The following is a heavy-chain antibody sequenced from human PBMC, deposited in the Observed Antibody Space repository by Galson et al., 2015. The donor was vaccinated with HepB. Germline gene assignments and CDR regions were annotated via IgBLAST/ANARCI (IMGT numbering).Heavy chain of an antibody. D-gene: IGHD4-23*01. Sequence: SLRLSCAASGFTVSSNYMSWVRQAPGKGLEWVSVIYSGGSTYYADSVKGRFTISRDNSKNTLYLQMNSLRAEDTAVYYCARDIRRDRGGYWGQGTLVTVSS. J-gene: IGHJ4*02. CDR1: GFTVSSNY. V-gene: IGHV3-66*01. CDR2: IYSGGST. CDR3: ARDIRRDRGGY.